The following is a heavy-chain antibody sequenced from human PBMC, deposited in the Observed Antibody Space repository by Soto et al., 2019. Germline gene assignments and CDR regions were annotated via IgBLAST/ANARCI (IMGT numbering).Heavy chain of an antibody. V-gene: IGHV3-30*18. CDR2: ISDEGSNR. Sequence: PGGSLRLSCAASGFRFSAYAMHWVRQAPGKGLEWVSVISDEGSNRFYADSVKGRFTVSRDNSKNMVYLQMNSLRGEDTAVFYCAKDYGDYNSNYGMDXWGQGTTVTAS. D-gene: IGHD4-17*01. J-gene: IGHJ6*02. CDR3: AKDYGDYNSNYGMDX. CDR1: GFRFSAYA.